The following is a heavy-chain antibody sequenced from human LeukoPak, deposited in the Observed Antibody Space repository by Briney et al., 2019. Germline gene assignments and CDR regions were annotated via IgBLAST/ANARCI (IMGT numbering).Heavy chain of an antibody. V-gene: IGHV1-18*04. Sequence: GASVKVSCKASGYTFTSYDINWVRQATGQGLEWMGWISAYNGNTNYAQKLQGRVTMTTDTSTSTAYMELRSLRSDDTAVYYCARGPRYSGSWAEDYWGQGTLVTVSS. CDR1: GYTFTSYD. CDR3: ARGPRYSGSWAEDY. CDR2: ISAYNGNT. D-gene: IGHD1-26*01. J-gene: IGHJ4*02.